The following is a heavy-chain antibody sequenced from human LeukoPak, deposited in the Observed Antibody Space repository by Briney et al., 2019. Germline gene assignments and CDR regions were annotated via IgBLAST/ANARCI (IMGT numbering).Heavy chain of an antibody. CDR3: ARDNGTYTALGY. V-gene: IGHV3-33*01. CDR1: GFRLSSYG. CDR2: IWYDGSDK. J-gene: IGHJ4*02. Sequence: QSGGSLRLSCAASGFRLSSYGIHWVRQAPGKGLEWVAVIWYDGSDKFYADSVRGRFTMSRDTSKNTLYLQMNSLRAEDTALYYCARDNGTYTALGYWGQGTLVTVSS. D-gene: IGHD2-8*01.